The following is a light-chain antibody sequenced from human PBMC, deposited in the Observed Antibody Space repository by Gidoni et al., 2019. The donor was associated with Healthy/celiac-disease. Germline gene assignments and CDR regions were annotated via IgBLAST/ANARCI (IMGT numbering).Light chain of an antibody. J-gene: IGLJ3*02. CDR1: NIGSKS. Sequence: SSVLTQPTSVTVAPGQTARVTCGGNNIGSKSVHWYQQKTGQAPVLVVYDDSDRPSGIPERFSGSNSGNTATLTISRVEAGDAADYSCQVWDSISDHWVFGGGTKLTVL. V-gene: IGLV3-21*02. CDR2: DDS. CDR3: QVWDSISDHWV.